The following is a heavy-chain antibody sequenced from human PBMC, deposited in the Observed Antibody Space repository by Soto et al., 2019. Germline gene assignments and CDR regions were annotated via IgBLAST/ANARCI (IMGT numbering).Heavy chain of an antibody. D-gene: IGHD3-22*01. CDR2: ISSSSSYT. CDR3: ARASMIVGDAFDI. V-gene: IGHV3-11*06. CDR1: GFTFSDYY. J-gene: IGHJ3*02. Sequence: QVQLVESGGGLVKPGGCLRLSCAASGFTFSDYYMSWIRQAPGKGLEWVSYISSSSSYTNYADSVKGRFTISRDNAKNSLYLRMNSLRAEDTAVYYCARASMIVGDAFDIWGQRTMVTVSS.